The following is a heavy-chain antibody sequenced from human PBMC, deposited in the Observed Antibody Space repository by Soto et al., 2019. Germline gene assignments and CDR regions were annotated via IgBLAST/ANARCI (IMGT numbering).Heavy chain of an antibody. V-gene: IGHV4-39*01. CDR3: VRHRGDTSSLHYFS. D-gene: IGHD6-13*01. CDR1: GGSITNDNFY. J-gene: IGHJ4*01. CDR2: IYYSGLT. Sequence: SETLSLTCTVSGGSITNDNFYWGWIRQPPGKGLEWIGSIYYSGLTYYNPSLKSRVTISVDTSKDQFSLNLRSVTAADTAVYYCVRHRGDTSSLHYFSGGQGSLVP.